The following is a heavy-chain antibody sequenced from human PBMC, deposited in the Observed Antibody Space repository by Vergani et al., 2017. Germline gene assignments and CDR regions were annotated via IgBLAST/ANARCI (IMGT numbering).Heavy chain of an antibody. D-gene: IGHD6-19*01. V-gene: IGHV4-39*07. J-gene: IGHJ4*02. CDR3: AREGAGVDY. CDR1: GGSISSSSYY. Sequence: QLQLQESGPGLVKPSETLSLTCTVSGGSISSSSYYWGWIRQPPGKGLEGIGSIYYSGSTYYNPSLRSRVTISVDTSKNQFSLKLRSVTAADTAVYYCAREGAGVDYWGQGTLVTVSS. CDR2: IYYSGST.